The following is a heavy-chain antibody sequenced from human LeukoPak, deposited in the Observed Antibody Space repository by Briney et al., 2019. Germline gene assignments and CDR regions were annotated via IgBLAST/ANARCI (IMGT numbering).Heavy chain of an antibody. CDR3: ARVSSALLTSQVWFDP. D-gene: IGHD3-9*01. CDR2: IYYSGST. Sequence: PSQTLSLTCTVSGGSISSGGYYWSWIRQHPGKGLEWIGYIYYSGSTYYNPSLKSRVTISVDTSKNQFSLKLSSVTAADTAVYYCARVSSALLTSQVWFDPWGQGTLVTVSS. J-gene: IGHJ5*02. CDR1: GGSISSGGYY. V-gene: IGHV4-31*03.